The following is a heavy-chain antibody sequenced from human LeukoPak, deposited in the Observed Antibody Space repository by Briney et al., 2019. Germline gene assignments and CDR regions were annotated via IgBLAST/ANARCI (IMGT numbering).Heavy chain of an antibody. J-gene: IGHJ4*02. CDR3: ATDRGLAVGGNFDY. Sequence: PSETLSLTCVVPGDSISSYYWSWIRQPAGKGLEWIGRIHTSGSTNYNPSLKSRVTMSVDTSKNQFSLRLSSVTAADTAVYYCATDRGLAVGGNFDYWGQGALVTVSS. CDR1: GDSISSYY. D-gene: IGHD6-19*01. CDR2: IHTSGST. V-gene: IGHV4-4*07.